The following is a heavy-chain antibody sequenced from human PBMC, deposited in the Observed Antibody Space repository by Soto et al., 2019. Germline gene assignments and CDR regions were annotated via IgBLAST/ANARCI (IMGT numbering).Heavy chain of an antibody. CDR2: IYSGGST. J-gene: IGHJ4*02. D-gene: IGHD3-22*01. Sequence: GGSLRLSCAASGFTVSSNYMSWVRQAPGKGLEWVSVIYSGGSTYYADSVKGRFTISRDNSKNTLYLQMNSLRAEDTAVYYCARSYYHDSSAYYYDYWGQGALVTVS. CDR1: GFTVSSNY. V-gene: IGHV3-53*01. CDR3: ARSYYHDSSAYYYDY.